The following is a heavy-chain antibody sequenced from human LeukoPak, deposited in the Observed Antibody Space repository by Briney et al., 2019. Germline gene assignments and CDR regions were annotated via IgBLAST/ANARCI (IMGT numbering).Heavy chain of an antibody. Sequence: SETLSLTCTVSGYSISSGYYWGWIRQPAGKGLEWIGRIYTTGSTNYNPSLKSRVTISVDTSENQFSLRLSSVTAADTAVYYCARGSLGREVSAFFKNWGQGILVTVSS. V-gene: IGHV4-61*02. D-gene: IGHD5/OR15-5a*01. CDR1: GYSISSGYY. CDR3: ARGSLGREVSAFFKN. CDR2: IYTTGST. J-gene: IGHJ4*02.